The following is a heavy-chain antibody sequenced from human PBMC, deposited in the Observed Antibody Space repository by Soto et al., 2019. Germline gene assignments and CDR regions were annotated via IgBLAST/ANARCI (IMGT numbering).Heavy chain of an antibody. CDR2: IYYSGST. CDR3: AATPRY. CDR1: GGSTSSYY. J-gene: IGHJ4*02. Sequence: QVQLQESGPGLVKPSETLSLTCSVSGGSTSSYYWSWIRQPPGKGLEWIGYIYYSGSTDYSPSRKCRVTMSIDTSQHQVSLKLTSVTTADTAVYYCAATPRYWGQGTLVTVSS. V-gene: IGHV4-59*01. D-gene: IGHD2-15*01.